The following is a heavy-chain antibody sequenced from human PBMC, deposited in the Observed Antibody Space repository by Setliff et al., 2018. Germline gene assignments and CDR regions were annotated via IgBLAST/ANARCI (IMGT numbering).Heavy chain of an antibody. J-gene: IGHJ4*02. CDR3: ARGYYNFLSGYYTPYYFDY. D-gene: IGHD3-3*01. CDR1: GGSISGYY. V-gene: IGHV4-34*01. CDR2: ISHSGNT. Sequence: SETLSLTCTVSGGSISGYYWSWIRQSPEKGLEWIGEISHSGNTNYNPSLKSRVTISIDTSKNQFSLKVNSVTAADTAVYFCARGYYNFLSGYYTPYYFDYWGQGTLVTVSS.